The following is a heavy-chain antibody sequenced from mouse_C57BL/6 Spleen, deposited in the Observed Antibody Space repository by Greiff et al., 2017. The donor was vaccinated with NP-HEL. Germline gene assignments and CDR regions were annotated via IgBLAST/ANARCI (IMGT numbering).Heavy chain of an antibody. CDR2: ISDGGSYT. CDR3: ARAPTGSYAMDY. CDR1: GFTFSSYA. J-gene: IGHJ4*01. V-gene: IGHV5-4*03. D-gene: IGHD4-1*02. Sequence: DVMLVESGGGLVKPGGSLKLSCAASGFTFSSYAMSWVRQTPEKRLEWVATISDGGSYTYYPDNVKGRFTISRDNAKNNLYLQMSHLKSEDTAMYYCARAPTGSYAMDYWGQGTSVTVSS.